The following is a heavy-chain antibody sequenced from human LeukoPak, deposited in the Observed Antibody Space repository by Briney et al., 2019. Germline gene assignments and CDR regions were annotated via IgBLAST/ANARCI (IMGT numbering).Heavy chain of an antibody. Sequence: SETLSLTCTVSGGSISSGGYYWSWIRQHPGKGLEWIGYIYYSGSTYYNPSLKSRVTISVDTSKNQFSLKLSSVTAADTAVYYCARSYYYDSSSDAFAIWGQGTMVTVSS. CDR3: ARSYYYDSSSDAFAI. D-gene: IGHD3-22*01. CDR1: GGSISSGGYY. V-gene: IGHV4-31*03. J-gene: IGHJ3*02. CDR2: IYYSGST.